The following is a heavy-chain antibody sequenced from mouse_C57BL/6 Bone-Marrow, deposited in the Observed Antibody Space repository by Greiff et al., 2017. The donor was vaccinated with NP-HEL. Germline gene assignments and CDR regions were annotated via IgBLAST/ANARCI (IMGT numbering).Heavy chain of an antibody. CDR3: ASRSYWYFDV. J-gene: IGHJ1*03. V-gene: IGHV1-59*01. CDR2: IDPSDSYT. CDR1: GYTFTSYW. Sequence: QVQLQQPGAELVRPGTSVKLSCKASGYTFTSYWMHWVKQRPGQGLEWIGVIDPSDSYTNYNQKFKGKATLTVDTSSSTAYMQLSSLTSEDSAVYYCASRSYWYFDVWGTGTTVTVSS.